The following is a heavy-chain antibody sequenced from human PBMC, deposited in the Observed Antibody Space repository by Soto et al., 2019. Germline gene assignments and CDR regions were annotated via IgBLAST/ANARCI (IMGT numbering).Heavy chain of an antibody. V-gene: IGHV5-51*01. D-gene: IGHD3-10*01. CDR2: IYPGDSDT. CDR1: GYSFTSYW. Sequence: PGESLKIACKGSGYSFTSYWIGWVRQMPGKGLEWMGIIYPGDSDTRYSPSFQGQVTISADKSISTAYLQWSSLKASDTAMYYCARSMVRGVMGDAFDIWGQGTMVTVS. CDR3: ARSMVRGVMGDAFDI. J-gene: IGHJ3*02.